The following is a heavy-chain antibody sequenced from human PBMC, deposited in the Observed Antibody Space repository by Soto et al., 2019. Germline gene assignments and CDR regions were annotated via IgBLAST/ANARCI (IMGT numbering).Heavy chain of an antibody. CDR1: GDSFNNDG. CDR2: IIPHFGPA. V-gene: IGHV1-69*06. J-gene: IGHJ6*02. D-gene: IGHD3-9*01. CDR3: ARGALLDWHNYFALYV. Sequence: QVQLVQSGAEVKKPGSSVKVSCKASGDSFNNDGVNWVRQAPGQGLERVGGIIPHFGPAKYPQKFQGRATITADTPKNTVVMGLLSLTSDDTAIYYCARGALLDWHNYFALYVWGQGTSVTVSS.